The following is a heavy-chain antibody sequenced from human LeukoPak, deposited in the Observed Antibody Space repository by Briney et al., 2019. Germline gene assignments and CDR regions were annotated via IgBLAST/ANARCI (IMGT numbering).Heavy chain of an antibody. CDR1: GGSISNGGYS. CDR3: ARNYYGSGSFYVHN. Sequence: SQTLSLTCAVSGGSISNGGYSWSWIRQPPRKGLEWIGLIYHSGTTHYGPSLKSRLTFSLDKSKNQFSLKLTSVTAADTALYYCARNYYGSGSFYVHNWGQGTLVTVSS. CDR2: IYHSGTT. V-gene: IGHV4-30-2*01. D-gene: IGHD3-10*01. J-gene: IGHJ4*02.